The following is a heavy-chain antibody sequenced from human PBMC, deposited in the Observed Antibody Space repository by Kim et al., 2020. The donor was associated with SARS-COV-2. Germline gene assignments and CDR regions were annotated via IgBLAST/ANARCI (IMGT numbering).Heavy chain of an antibody. J-gene: IGHJ4*02. CDR3: ARDSDFWSGYYLEY. Sequence: GGSLRLSCAASGFTFSSYAMHWVRQAPGKGLEWVAVISYDGSNKYYADSVKGRFTISRDNSKNTLYLQMNSLRAEDTAVYYCARDSDFWSGYYLEYWGQG. CDR2: ISYDGSNK. V-gene: IGHV3-30-3*01. D-gene: IGHD3-3*01. CDR1: GFTFSSYA.